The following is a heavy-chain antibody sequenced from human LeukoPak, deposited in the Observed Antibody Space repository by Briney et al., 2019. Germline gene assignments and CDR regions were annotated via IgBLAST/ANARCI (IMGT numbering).Heavy chain of an antibody. CDR1: GFTFSSYA. D-gene: IGHD3-9*01. J-gene: IGHJ4*02. CDR2: IRYDGSNK. CDR3: AKVGYDILTGYYGLDY. V-gene: IGHV3-30*02. Sequence: PGGSLRLSCAASGFTFSSYAMHWVRQAPGKGLEWVAFIRYDGSNKYYADSVKGRFTISRDNSKNTLYLQMNSLRAEDTAVCYCAKVGYDILTGYYGLDYWGQGTLVTVSS.